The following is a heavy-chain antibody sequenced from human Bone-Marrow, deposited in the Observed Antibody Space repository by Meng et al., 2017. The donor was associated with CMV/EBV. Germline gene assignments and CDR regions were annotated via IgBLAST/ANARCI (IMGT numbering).Heavy chain of an antibody. D-gene: IGHD3-3*01. J-gene: IGHJ5*02. CDR3: ARGRRTYYDFWSGYLRWFDP. CDR2: INHSGST. Sequence: SFSGYYCSWIRQPPGKGLEWIGEINHSGSTNYTPSLKRRVTISVDTSKNQFSLKLSSVTAADTAVYYCARGRRTYYDFWSGYLRWFDPWGQGTLVTVSS. CDR1: SFSGYY. V-gene: IGHV4-34*01.